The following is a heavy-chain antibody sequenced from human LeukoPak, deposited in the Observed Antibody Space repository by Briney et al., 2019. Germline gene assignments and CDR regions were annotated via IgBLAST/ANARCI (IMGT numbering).Heavy chain of an antibody. CDR3: AKSAATHYYYYGMDV. V-gene: IGHV3-74*01. CDR2: INSDGSST. J-gene: IGHJ6*02. D-gene: IGHD2-15*01. Sequence: PGGSLRLSCAASGFTFSRYWMHWVRQAPGEGLVWVSRINSDGSSTNYAGSVKGRFTVSRDNAKNTLFLQMNSLRAEDTAVYYCAKSAATHYYYYGMDVWGQGTTVTVSS. CDR1: GFTFSRYW.